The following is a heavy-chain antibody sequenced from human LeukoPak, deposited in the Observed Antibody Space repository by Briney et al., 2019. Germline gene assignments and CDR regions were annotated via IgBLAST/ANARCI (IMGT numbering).Heavy chain of an antibody. D-gene: IGHD1-1*01. CDR3: AREGEDWNDGPTFDY. V-gene: IGHV3-7*03. CDR1: GFTFSSYS. CDR2: IKQDGSEK. Sequence: GGSLRLSCAASGFTFSSYSMNWVRQAPGKGLEWVANIKQDGSEKYYVDSVKGRFTVSRDNAKNSLYLQMNSLRAEDTAVYYCAREGEDWNDGPTFDYWGQGTLVTVSS. J-gene: IGHJ4*02.